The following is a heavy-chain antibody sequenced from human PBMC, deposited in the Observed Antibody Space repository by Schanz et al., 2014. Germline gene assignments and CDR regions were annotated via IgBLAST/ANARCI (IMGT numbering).Heavy chain of an antibody. J-gene: IGHJ4*02. CDR1: GYTFTSDS. V-gene: IGHV1-46*03. CDR3: ARDGVDAAAGGNY. Sequence: QVQLVQSGAEVKKPGASVKVSCKASGYTFTSDSMHWVRQAPGQGLEWMGMINPSGGSTTYAQNFQGRVTITADKSTSTAYMELTSLRSEDTAVYYCARDGVDAAAGGNYWGQGTLVTVSS. D-gene: IGHD6-13*01. CDR2: INPSGGST.